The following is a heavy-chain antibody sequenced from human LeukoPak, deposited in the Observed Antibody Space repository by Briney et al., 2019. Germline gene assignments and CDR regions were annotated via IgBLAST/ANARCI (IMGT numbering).Heavy chain of an antibody. CDR2: IIPIFGTA. CDR1: GGTFSSYA. J-gene: IGHJ4*02. V-gene: IGHV1-69*05. CDR3: ARDGEELDY. Sequence: GASVKVSCKASGGTFSSYAISWVRQAPGQGLEWMGGIIPIFGTANYAQKLQGRVTMTTDTSTSTAYMELRSLRSDDTAVYYCARDGEELDYWGQGTLVTVSS. D-gene: IGHD3-10*01.